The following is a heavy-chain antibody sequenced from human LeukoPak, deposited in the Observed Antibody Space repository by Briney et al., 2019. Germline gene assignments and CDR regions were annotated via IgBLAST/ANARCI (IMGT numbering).Heavy chain of an antibody. CDR1: GFTFSSYA. Sequence: PGGSLRLSCAASGFTFSSYAMHWVRQAPGKGLEWVAVISYDGSNKYYADSVKGRFTISRDNSKNTLYLQMNSLRAEDTAVYYCARVLRGAVAAQGVVDYWGQGTLVTVSS. J-gene: IGHJ4*02. CDR2: ISYDGSNK. V-gene: IGHV3-30*04. CDR3: ARVLRGAVAAQGVVDY. D-gene: IGHD6-19*01.